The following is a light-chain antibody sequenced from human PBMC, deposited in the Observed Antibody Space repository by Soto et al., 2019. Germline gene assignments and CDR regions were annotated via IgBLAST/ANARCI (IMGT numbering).Light chain of an antibody. V-gene: IGKV1-5*01. CDR1: QTITTW. CDR3: QEYYSYLRT. J-gene: IGKJ1*01. CDR2: DAS. Sequence: DIQMTQSPSTLSASVGDRVTVTCRASQTITTWLAWYQQKPRKAPELLIYDASSLESGVPLRFSGSGSGTEFTLTISSLQPDDFATYYCQEYYSYLRTFGQGTKVEI.